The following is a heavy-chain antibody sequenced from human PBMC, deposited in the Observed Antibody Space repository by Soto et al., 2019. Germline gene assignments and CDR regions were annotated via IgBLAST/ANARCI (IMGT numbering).Heavy chain of an antibody. CDR3: AREDGDTRKPGNHDAFDI. CDR2: IYYSGST. CDR1: GGSMSSGDYY. Sequence: QVQLQESGPGLVKPSQTLSVTCTVSGGSMSSGDYYWSWIRQPPGKGLEWIGYIYYSGSTYYNPSLKSRVTISVDTSKNQFSLKLSSVTAADTAVYYCAREDGDTRKPGNHDAFDIWGQGTMVTVST. D-gene: IGHD4-17*01. V-gene: IGHV4-30-4*01. J-gene: IGHJ3*02.